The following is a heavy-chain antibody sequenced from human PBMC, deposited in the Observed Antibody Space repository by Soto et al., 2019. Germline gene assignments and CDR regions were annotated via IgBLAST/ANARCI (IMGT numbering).Heavy chain of an antibody. CDR2: IYYSGST. D-gene: IGHD3-3*01. CDR3: AGLRGYVLRVLEWHPYYYYGMDV. J-gene: IGHJ6*02. V-gene: IGHV4-39*01. CDR1: YGTISNRSGH. Sequence: HPCTVFYGTISNRSGHRIMKQQPPGKGLEWIGSIYYSGSTYYNPSLKSRVTISVDTSKNQFSLKLSSVTAADTAVYYCAGLRGYVLRVLEWHPYYYYGMDVWGQGTTVTVSS.